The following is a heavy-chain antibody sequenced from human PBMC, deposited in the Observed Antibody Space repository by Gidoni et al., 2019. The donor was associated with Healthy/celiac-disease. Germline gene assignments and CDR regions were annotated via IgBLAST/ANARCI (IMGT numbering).Heavy chain of an antibody. CDR2: ISGSGGST. CDR1: GFTFSSYA. Sequence: EVQLLESGGGLVQPGGSLRLSCAASGFTFSSYAMSWVRQAPGKGLEWVSAISGSGGSTYYADSVKGRFTISRDNSKNTLYLQMNSLRAEDTAVYYCAKGMGPAAIRDYYYYGMDVWGQGTTVTVSS. V-gene: IGHV3-23*01. CDR3: AKGMGPAAIRDYYYYGMDV. J-gene: IGHJ6*02. D-gene: IGHD2-2*02.